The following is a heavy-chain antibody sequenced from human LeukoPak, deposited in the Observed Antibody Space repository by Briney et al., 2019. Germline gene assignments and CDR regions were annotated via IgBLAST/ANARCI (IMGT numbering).Heavy chain of an antibody. J-gene: IGHJ4*02. CDR2: INSDGSST. Sequence: GGSLRLSCAASGFTFSSYWMHWVRHAPGKGLVWVSRINSDGSSTSYADSVKGRFTISRDNSKNTLYLQMNSLRAEDTAVYYCAKMTTVVTRFDYWGQGTLVTVSS. V-gene: IGHV3-74*01. CDR1: GFTFSSYW. D-gene: IGHD4-23*01. CDR3: AKMTTVVTRFDY.